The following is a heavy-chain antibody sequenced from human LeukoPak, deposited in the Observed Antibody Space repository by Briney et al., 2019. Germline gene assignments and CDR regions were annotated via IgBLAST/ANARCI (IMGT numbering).Heavy chain of an antibody. CDR2: ISAGGGST. CDR1: GFTFSSYA. D-gene: IGHD3-10*01. CDR3: ARGTYASGSPARYFDL. V-gene: IGHV3-23*01. J-gene: IGHJ2*01. Sequence: PGGSLRLSCAASGFTFSSYAMSWVRQAPGKGLEWVSSISAGGGSTYYADSVKGPFTISRDNSKNTLYLQMNSLRAEDTAVYYCARGTYASGSPARYFDLWGRGTLATVFS.